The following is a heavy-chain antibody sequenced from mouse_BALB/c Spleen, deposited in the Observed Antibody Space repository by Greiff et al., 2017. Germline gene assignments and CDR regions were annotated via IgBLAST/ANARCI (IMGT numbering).Heavy chain of an antibody. J-gene: IGHJ2*01. Sequence: VQLQQSGPELVKPGASVKISCKTSGYTFTEYTMHWVKQSHGKSLEWIGRINPYNGATSYNQNFKDKASLTVDKSSSTAYMELHSLTSEDSAVYYCASKPTITTLDYYFDYWGQGTTLTVSS. V-gene: IGHV1-18*01. CDR1: GYTFTEYT. CDR3: ASKPTITTLDYYFDY. D-gene: IGHD1-1*01. CDR2: INPYNGAT.